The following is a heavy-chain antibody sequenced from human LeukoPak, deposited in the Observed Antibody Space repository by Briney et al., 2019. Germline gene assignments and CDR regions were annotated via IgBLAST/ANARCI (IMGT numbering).Heavy chain of an antibody. J-gene: IGHJ4*02. CDR1: GGSISSSNW. D-gene: IGHD6-6*01. CDR2: MYDSGST. Sequence: SETLSLTCAVSGGSISSSNWWSWVRQPPGKGLEWIGYMYDSGSTKYNPSLKSRVTISVDTSKNQFSLRLTSVTAADTAVYYCARHSGRDSSCPWGQGTLVTVSS. V-gene: IGHV4-4*02. CDR3: ARHSGRDSSCP.